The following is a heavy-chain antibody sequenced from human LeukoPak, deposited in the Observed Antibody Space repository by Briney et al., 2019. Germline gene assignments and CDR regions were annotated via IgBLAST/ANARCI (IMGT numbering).Heavy chain of an antibody. Sequence: VGSLRLSCAASVFTFSTYEMNWVRQAPGKGLEGLEWVSYISGSGSTIYYADSVKGRFTISRDNAKNSLYLQMNSLRAEDTAIYYCARGGNYFGYWGQATLVTVCS. J-gene: IGHJ4*02. CDR3: ARGGNYFGY. CDR1: VFTFSTYE. CDR2: ISGSGSTI. V-gene: IGHV3-48*03. D-gene: IGHD2-15*01.